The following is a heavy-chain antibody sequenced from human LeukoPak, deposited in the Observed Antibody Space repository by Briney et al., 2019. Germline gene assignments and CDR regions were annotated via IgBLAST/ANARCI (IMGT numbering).Heavy chain of an antibody. CDR2: IYTSGST. CDR1: GGSISSGNYY. V-gene: IGHV4-61*02. CDR3: ARARPGRGYSYGY. Sequence: SETLSLTCTVSGGSISSGNYYWAWIRQPAGKGLEWIGRIYTSGSTNYNPSLKSRVTISVDTSKNQFSLKLTSVTAADTAVYYCARARPGRGYSYGYWGQGTLVTVSS. J-gene: IGHJ4*02. D-gene: IGHD5-18*01.